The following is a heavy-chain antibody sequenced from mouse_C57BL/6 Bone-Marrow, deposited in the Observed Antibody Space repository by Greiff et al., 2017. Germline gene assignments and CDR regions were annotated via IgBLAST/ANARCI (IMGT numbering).Heavy chain of an antibody. Sequence: VQGVESGAELAKPGASVKLSCKASGYTFTSYWMHWVKQRPGQGLEWIGYINPSSGYTKYNQKFKDKATLTADKSSSTAYMQLSSLTYEDSAVYYCAAIGTWYFDVWGTGTTVTVSS. CDR1: GYTFTSYW. V-gene: IGHV1-7*01. CDR2: INPSSGYT. CDR3: AAIGTWYFDV. J-gene: IGHJ1*03.